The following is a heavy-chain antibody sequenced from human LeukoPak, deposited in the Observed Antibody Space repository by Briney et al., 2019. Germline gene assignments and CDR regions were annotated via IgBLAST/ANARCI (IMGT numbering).Heavy chain of an antibody. CDR1: GFTFSHYW. D-gene: IGHD3-10*01. V-gene: IGHV3-7*04. Sequence: GGSLRLSCAASGFTFSHYWMSWVRQAPGKGLEWVANIKQDGSEKNYVDSVKGRFTISRDNAKNSLYLQMNILRAEDTAVYYCARDLYASGSYDYWGQGTLVTVSP. CDR2: IKQDGSEK. J-gene: IGHJ4*02. CDR3: ARDLYASGSYDY.